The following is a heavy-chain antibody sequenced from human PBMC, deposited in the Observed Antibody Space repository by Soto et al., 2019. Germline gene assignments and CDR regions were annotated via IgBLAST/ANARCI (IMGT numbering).Heavy chain of an antibody. J-gene: IGHJ4*02. CDR1: GFTFSSYA. CDR3: ASPKKASSGWFDCDY. Sequence: PGGSLRLSCAASGFTFSSYAMHWVRQAPGKGLEWVAVISYDGSNKYYADSVKGRFTISRDNSKNTLYLQMNSLRAEDTAVYYCASPKKASSGWFDCDYWGQGXMVTVYS. D-gene: IGHD6-19*01. CDR2: ISYDGSNK. V-gene: IGHV3-30-3*01.